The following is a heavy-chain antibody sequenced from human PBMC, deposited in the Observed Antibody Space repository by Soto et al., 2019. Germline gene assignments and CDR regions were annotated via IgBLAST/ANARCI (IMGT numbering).Heavy chain of an antibody. CDR1: GGSFSGYY. CDR3: ARGMVVVAVADAFDI. D-gene: IGHD2-15*01. V-gene: IGHV4-34*01. Sequence: PSETLSLTCSVYGGSFSGYYWSWIRQPPGKGLEWIGEINHSGSTNYNPSLKSRVTISVDTPKNQFSLKLSSVTAADTAVYYCARGMVVVAVADAFDIWGQGTMVTVSS. CDR2: INHSGST. J-gene: IGHJ3*02.